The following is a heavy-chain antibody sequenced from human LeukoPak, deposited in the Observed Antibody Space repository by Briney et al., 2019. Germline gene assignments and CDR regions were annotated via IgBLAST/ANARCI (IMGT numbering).Heavy chain of an antibody. J-gene: IGHJ3*02. V-gene: IGHV4-59*08. CDR2: IYYSGST. CDR3: ARSGSDAFDI. Sequence: SETLSLTCTVSGGSIRSYYWSWIRQPPGKGLEWIGYIYYSGSTNYNPSLKSRVTISVDTSKNQFSLKLSSVTAADTAVYYCARSGSDAFDIWGQGTMVTVSS. D-gene: IGHD3-10*01. CDR1: GGSIRSYY.